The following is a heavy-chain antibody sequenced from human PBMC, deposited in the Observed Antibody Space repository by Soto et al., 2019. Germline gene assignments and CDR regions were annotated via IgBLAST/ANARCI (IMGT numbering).Heavy chain of an antibody. CDR2: ISGSGGST. CDR1: GFTFGSYA. CDR3: AKDRSGAYAKFDY. Sequence: EVQLLESGGGLVQPGGSLRLSCAGSGFTFGSYAMTWVRQAPGKGLEWVSGISGSGGSTYYADSVKGRFTISRDNSKNTLYLQMSSLRAEDTAVYCCAKDRSGAYAKFDYWGQGTLVTVSA. V-gene: IGHV3-23*01. D-gene: IGHD5-12*01. J-gene: IGHJ4*02.